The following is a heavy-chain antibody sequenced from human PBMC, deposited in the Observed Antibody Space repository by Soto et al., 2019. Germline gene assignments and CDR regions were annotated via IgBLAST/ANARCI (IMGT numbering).Heavy chain of an antibody. Sequence: EAQLVESGGGLVQPGGSLRVSCAVSGFTFSDYWMSWVRQAPGKGLEWVAKIKQDGSEKDSVDSVKGRFTISRDNANTSLYLHMYSLRVEDTAIYYGARGGRDAYGWFDPWGQGTLVTVSS. J-gene: IGHJ5*02. V-gene: IGHV3-7*01. D-gene: IGHD3-16*01. CDR2: IKQDGSEK. CDR3: ARGGRDAYGWFDP. CDR1: GFTFSDYW.